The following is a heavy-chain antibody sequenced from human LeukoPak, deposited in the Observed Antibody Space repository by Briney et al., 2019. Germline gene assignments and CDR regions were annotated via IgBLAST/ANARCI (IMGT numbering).Heavy chain of an antibody. CDR1: GFTFSSSTFGSYT. V-gene: IGHV3-21*01. CDR3: ARDLDYSTGFDY. Sequence: GGSLRLSCATSGFTFSSSTFGSYTMNWVRQAPGKGLEWVSSISSTGTYIYYTDSVKGRFTISRDIANSLLYLQMNSLRADDTAVYYCARDLDYSTGFDYWGQGTLVAVSS. CDR2: ISSTGTYI. D-gene: IGHD4-11*01. J-gene: IGHJ4*02.